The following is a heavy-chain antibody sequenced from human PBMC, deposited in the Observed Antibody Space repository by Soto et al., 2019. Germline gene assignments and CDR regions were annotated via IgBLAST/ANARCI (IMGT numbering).Heavy chain of an antibody. CDR1: SVSNAC. CDR3: TTDPMYSSGWYDLDY. D-gene: IGHD6-19*01. CDR2: IKSETDGGTT. V-gene: IGHV3-15*07. J-gene: IGHJ4*02. Sequence: SVSNACMNWVRQAPGKGLEWVGRIKSETDGGTTDYAAPVKGRFTISRDDSKNTLYLQMNSLKTEDTAVYYCTTDPMYSSGWYDLDYWGQGTMIIVS.